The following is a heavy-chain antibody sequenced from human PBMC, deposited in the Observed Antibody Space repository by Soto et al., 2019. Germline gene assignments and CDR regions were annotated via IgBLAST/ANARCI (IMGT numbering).Heavy chain of an antibody. Sequence: QVQLVESGGGVVQPGRSLRLSCAASGFTFSSYGMHWVRQAPGKGLEWVAVISYDGSNKYYADSVKGRFTISRDNSKNTLYLQMNSLRAEDTAVYYCARLSPIEKSYWGQGTLVTVSS. CDR2: ISYDGSNK. J-gene: IGHJ4*02. V-gene: IGHV3-30*03. CDR1: GFTFSSYG. CDR3: ARLSPIEKSY.